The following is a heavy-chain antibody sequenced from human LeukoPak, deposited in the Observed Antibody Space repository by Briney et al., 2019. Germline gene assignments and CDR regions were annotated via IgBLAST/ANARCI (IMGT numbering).Heavy chain of an antibody. Sequence: KVSCKASGGTFSSYTISWVRQAPGQGLEWMGRIIPILGIANYAQKFQGRVTITADKSTSTAYMELSSLRSEDTAVYYCARAVGATMPHFDYWGQGTLVTVSS. CDR1: GGTFSSYT. J-gene: IGHJ4*02. CDR2: IIPILGIA. CDR3: ARAVGATMPHFDY. V-gene: IGHV1-69*02. D-gene: IGHD1-26*01.